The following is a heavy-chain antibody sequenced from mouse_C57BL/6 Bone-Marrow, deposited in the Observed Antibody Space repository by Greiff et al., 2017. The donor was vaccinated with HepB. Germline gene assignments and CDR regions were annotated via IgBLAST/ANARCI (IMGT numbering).Heavy chain of an antibody. CDR1: GYTFTSYG. D-gene: IGHD1-1*01. Sequence: VQLVESGAELARPGASVKLSCKASGYTFTSYGISWVKQRTGQGLEWIGEIYPRSGNTYYNEKLKGKATLTADISSSTAYMELRSLTSEDSAVYFCARRDGSSLYYFDYWGQGTTLTVSS. CDR2: IYPRSGNT. CDR3: ARRDGSSLYYFDY. V-gene: IGHV1-81*01. J-gene: IGHJ2*01.